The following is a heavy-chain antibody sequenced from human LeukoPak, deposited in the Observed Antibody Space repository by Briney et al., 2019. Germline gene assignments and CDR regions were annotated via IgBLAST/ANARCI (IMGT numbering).Heavy chain of an antibody. J-gene: IGHJ3*02. CDR1: DGSISSATYY. V-gene: IGHV4-39*07. CDR3: ARVGFEQLAPFDI. Sequence: SETLSLTCTVSDGSISSATYYWGWIRQSPNKGLDWIGSFFYTGSTYYSPSLKSRVTISVDTSKNQFSLKLSSVTAADTAVYYCARVGFEQLAPFDIWGQGTMVTVSS. CDR2: FFYTGST. D-gene: IGHD6-6*01.